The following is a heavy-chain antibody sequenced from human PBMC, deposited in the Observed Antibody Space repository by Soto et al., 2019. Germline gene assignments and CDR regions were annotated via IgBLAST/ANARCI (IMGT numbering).Heavy chain of an antibody. Sequence: EVQLVESGGGLVQPGGSLRLSCAASGFTFSSYWMHWVRQAPGKGLVWVSSISTDASSTSYADPVKGRFTSYRDNAKNTLDLQMNRVRAEDTAVYYCARLPNKSPQNWGQGTLVIVSP. J-gene: IGHJ1*01. CDR3: ARLPNKSPQN. CDR2: ISTDASST. V-gene: IGHV3-74*01. CDR1: GFTFSSYW.